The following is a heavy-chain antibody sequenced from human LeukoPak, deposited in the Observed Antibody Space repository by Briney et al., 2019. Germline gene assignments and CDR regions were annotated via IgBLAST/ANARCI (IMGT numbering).Heavy chain of an antibody. D-gene: IGHD6-19*01. J-gene: IGHJ4*02. Sequence: ASVKVSCKASGGTFSSYAISWVRQAPGQGLEWMGRIIPIFGTANYAQKFQGRVTITTDESTSTAYMELSSLRSEDTAVYYCATGDSSGWYYFDYWGQGTLVTVSS. CDR2: IIPIFGTA. CDR1: GGTFSSYA. V-gene: IGHV1-69*05. CDR3: ATGDSSGWYYFDY.